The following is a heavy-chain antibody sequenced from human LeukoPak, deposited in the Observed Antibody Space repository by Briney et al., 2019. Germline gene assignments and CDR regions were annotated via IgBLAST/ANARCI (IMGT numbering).Heavy chain of an antibody. J-gene: IGHJ6*02. CDR2: IYYSGRT. D-gene: IGHD3-3*02. V-gene: IGHV4-59*08. Sequence: SETLSLTCTVSGGSISSYYWSWIRQPPGEGLEWIGYIYYSGRTNCNPSLKSRVTISVDTSKNQFALKLSSVTAADTAVYYCARHLPAFGMDVWGQGTTVTVSS. CDR3: ARHLPAFGMDV. CDR1: GGSISSYY.